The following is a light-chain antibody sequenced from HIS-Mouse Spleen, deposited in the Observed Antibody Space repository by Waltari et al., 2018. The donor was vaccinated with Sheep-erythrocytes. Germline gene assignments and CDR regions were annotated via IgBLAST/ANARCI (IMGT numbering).Light chain of an antibody. V-gene: IGKV3-11*01. J-gene: IGKJ2*01. CDR1: QSVSSY. Sequence: EIVLTQSPATLSLSPGERATLSCRASQSVSSYLDWYQQKPGQAPRLLIYDASNRATGILARLSGSGSGTDFTLTISRLEPEDFAVYYWQQRSNWPPYTFGQGTKLEIK. CDR3: QQRSNWPPYT. CDR2: DAS.